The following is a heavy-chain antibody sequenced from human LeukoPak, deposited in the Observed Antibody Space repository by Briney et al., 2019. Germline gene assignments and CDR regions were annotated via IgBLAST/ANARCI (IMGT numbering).Heavy chain of an antibody. CDR2: INPSGGSI. CDR1: GYTFTSYY. D-gene: IGHD5-18*01. J-gene: IGHJ4*02. Sequence: ASVKVSCKASGYTFTSYYMHWVRQAPGRGLEWMGIINPSGGSISYAQKFQGRVTMTRDTSTSTVYMELSSLRSEDTAVYYCARAGRRWGSYGYYWGQGTLVTVSS. V-gene: IGHV1-46*01. CDR3: ARAGRRWGSYGYY.